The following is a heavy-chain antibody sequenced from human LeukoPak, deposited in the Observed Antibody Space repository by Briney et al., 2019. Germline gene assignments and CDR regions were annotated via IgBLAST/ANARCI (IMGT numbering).Heavy chain of an antibody. V-gene: IGHV3-21*01. CDR3: ARGFGYCTNGVCYAVFRPPYFDY. J-gene: IGHJ4*02. Sequence: GGSLRLSCAASGFTFSTYYMTWVRQAPGKGLEWVSSISSSSTYIYYADSLKGRFTISRDNAKNSLFLQMNSLRAEDTAVYYCARGFGYCTNGVCYAVFRPPYFDYWGQGTLVTVSS. CDR1: GFTFSTYY. CDR2: ISSSSTYI. D-gene: IGHD2-8*01.